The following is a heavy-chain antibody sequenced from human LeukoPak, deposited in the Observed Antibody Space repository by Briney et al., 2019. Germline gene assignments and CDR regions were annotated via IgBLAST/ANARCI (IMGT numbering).Heavy chain of an antibody. CDR2: IRSNSAGGTT. D-gene: IGHD2-15*01. Sequence: GGSLRLSCAVSGLTFSHVWVNWVRQAPGKGLQWVARIRSNSAGGTTDLAPPGKGRSIISRSCSKNMAYLQFTSLPTEDTAIYYCAQGSGQFLEDWGQGTLVTVSS. CDR3: AQGSGQFLED. V-gene: IGHV3-15*07. J-gene: IGHJ4*02. CDR1: GLTFSHVW.